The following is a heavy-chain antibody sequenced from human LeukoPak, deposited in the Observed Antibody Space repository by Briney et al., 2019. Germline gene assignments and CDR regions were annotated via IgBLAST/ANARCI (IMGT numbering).Heavy chain of an antibody. Sequence: GGSLRLSCVASGFTVSGNHIFWVRQAPGKGLEWVSVLYSDRATYYADSVKGRFTIPRDNLKNTVYLQMNSVRVDDTATYYCARDREGYKVNWFHPWGQGTLVAVSS. CDR3: ARDREGYKVNWFHP. V-gene: IGHV3-66*01. CDR2: LYSDRAT. CDR1: GFTVSGNH. J-gene: IGHJ5*02. D-gene: IGHD5-24*01.